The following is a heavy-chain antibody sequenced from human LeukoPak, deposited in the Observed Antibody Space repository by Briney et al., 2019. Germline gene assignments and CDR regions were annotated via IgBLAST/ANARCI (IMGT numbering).Heavy chain of an antibody. CDR3: ARPIHDSQAFDY. CDR2: IIPIFGTA. Sequence: WASVKVSCKASVGTFSSYAISWVRQAPGQGLEWMGGIIPIFGTANYAQKFQGRVTITTDESTSTAYMELSSLRSEDTAGYYCARPIHDSQAFDYWGQGTLVTVSS. V-gene: IGHV1-69*05. J-gene: IGHJ4*02. D-gene: IGHD3-22*01. CDR1: VGTFSSYA.